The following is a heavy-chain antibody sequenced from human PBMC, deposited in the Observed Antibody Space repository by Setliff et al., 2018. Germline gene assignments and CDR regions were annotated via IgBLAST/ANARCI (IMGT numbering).Heavy chain of an antibody. CDR1: GGSISSGGYY. D-gene: IGHD1-26*01. J-gene: IGHJ4*02. CDR3: TKAGGWGLLVHYFDC. Sequence: SETLSLTCTVSGGSISSGGYYWSWIRQHPGKGLEWIGYIYYSGSTYYNPSLKSRVTISVDTSKNQFSLKLRSVTAADTAVYYCTKAGGWGLLVHYFDCWGQGTLVTVSS. CDR2: IYYSGST. V-gene: IGHV4-31*03.